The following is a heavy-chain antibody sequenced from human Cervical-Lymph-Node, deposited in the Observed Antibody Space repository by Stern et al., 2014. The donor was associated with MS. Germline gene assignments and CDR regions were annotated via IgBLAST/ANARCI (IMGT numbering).Heavy chain of an antibody. Sequence: QVQLQESGPGLVKPSGTLSLTCAVSGGSISSSNWWSWVRQSPGKGLEWIGEIYHSGGTKYSPSFESRVIISVDKSKNQLSPKLSYVTAADTAVYYCARELPDLNAFDIWGQGTMVTVSS. V-gene: IGHV4-4*02. CDR3: ARELPDLNAFDI. J-gene: IGHJ3*02. CDR1: GGSISSSNW. CDR2: IYHSGGT. D-gene: IGHD1-14*01.